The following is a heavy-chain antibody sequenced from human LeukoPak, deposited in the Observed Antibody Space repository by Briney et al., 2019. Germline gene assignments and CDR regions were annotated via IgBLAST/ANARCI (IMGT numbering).Heavy chain of an antibody. CDR2: IYYSGGT. Sequence: SETLSPTCTVSGGSISSYYWSWIRQPPGKGLEWIGYIYYSGGTNYNPSLKSRVTISVDTSKNQFSLNLSSVTAADTAVYYCAGTARPGVNYYYYYMDVWGKGTTVTVSS. D-gene: IGHD6-6*01. J-gene: IGHJ6*03. V-gene: IGHV4-59*01. CDR3: AGTARPGVNYYYYYMDV. CDR1: GGSISSYY.